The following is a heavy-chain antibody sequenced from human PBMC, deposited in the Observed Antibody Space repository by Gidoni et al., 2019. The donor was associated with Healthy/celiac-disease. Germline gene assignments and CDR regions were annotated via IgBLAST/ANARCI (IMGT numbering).Heavy chain of an antibody. CDR1: GFTFSSYA. CDR2: ISYDGSNK. Sequence: QVQLVESGGGVVQPGRSLRLSCAASGFTFSSYAMHWVRQAPGKGLEWVAVISYDGSNKYYADSVKGRFTISRDNSKNTLYLQMNSLRAEDTAVYYCARDLRGGLYFDYWGQGTLVTVSS. V-gene: IGHV3-30-3*01. J-gene: IGHJ4*02. CDR3: ARDLRGGLYFDY.